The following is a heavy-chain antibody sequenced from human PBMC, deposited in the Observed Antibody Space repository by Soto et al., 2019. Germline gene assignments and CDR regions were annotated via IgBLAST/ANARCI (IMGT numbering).Heavy chain of an antibody. CDR2: IYYSGST. Sequence: SETLSLTCTVSGGSISSGGYYWSWIRQHPGKGLEWIGYIYYSGSTYYNPSLKSRVTISVDTSKNQFSLKLSSVTAADTAVYYCARANGGNSVWFDPWGQGTLVTVSS. J-gene: IGHJ5*02. V-gene: IGHV4-31*03. CDR1: GGSISSGGYY. CDR3: ARANGGNSVWFDP. D-gene: IGHD2-21*02.